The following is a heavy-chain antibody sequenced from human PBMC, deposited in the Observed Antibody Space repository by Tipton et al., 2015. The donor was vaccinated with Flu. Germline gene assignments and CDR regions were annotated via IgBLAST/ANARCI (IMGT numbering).Heavy chain of an antibody. J-gene: IGHJ4*02. CDR3: ARPTRRSSSESLDY. D-gene: IGHD6-6*01. Sequence: QVQLVQSGAEVKKPGASVKVSCKASGYTFNNYDINWVRQATGRGLEWMGWMNPKSGNAGYALKFQGRVTMTRDTSMSTVYMELSSLRSDDTAVYYCARPTRRSSSESLDYWGQGTLVTVSS. CDR2: MNPKSGNA. CDR1: GYTFNNYD. V-gene: IGHV1-8*02.